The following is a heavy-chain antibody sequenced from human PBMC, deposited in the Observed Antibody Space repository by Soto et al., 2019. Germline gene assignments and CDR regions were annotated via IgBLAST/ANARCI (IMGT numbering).Heavy chain of an antibody. V-gene: IGHV1-69*13. Sequence: GASVKVSCKASGGTFSSYAISWVRQAPGQGLEWMGGIIPIFGTANYAQKFQGRVTITADESTSTAYMELSSLRSEDTAVYYCARPLITMVRGVMGWFDPWGQGTLLIVSS. J-gene: IGHJ5*02. CDR3: ARPLITMVRGVMGWFDP. D-gene: IGHD3-10*01. CDR1: GGTFSSYA. CDR2: IIPIFGTA.